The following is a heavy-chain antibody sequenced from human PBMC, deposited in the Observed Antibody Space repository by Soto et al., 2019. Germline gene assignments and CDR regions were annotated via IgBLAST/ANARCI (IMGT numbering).Heavy chain of an antibody. CDR2: IIPILDIA. CDR1: GGTFSSYT. CDR3: ATTRSGTGTFFDY. J-gene: IGHJ4*02. V-gene: IGHV1-69*02. D-gene: IGHD6-13*01. Sequence: QVQLVQSGAEVKKPGSSVKVSCKASGGTFSSYTISWVRQAPGQGLEWMGRIIPILDIANYAQEFQGRVTITADKSTSTAYMELSSRRSEDTAVYYCATTRSGTGTFFDYWGQGTLVTVSS.